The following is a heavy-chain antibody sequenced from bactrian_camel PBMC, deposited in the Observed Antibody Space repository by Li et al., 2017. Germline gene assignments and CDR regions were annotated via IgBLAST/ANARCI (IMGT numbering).Heavy chain of an antibody. D-gene: IGHD4*01. Sequence: VQLVESGGGAVQDGGSLKLSCEFDGHMKDSHCMGWFRQAPGNECELVSTIASDGSTYYADPVQGRFTISQENAENTMYLQMNSLKPEDTAVYYCAADILPTIWTMTGCGKEAFGRWGQGTQVTVS. J-gene: IGHJ6*01. CDR1: GHMKDSHC. CDR3: AADILPTIWTMTGCGKEAFGR. CDR2: IASDGST. V-gene: IGHV3S60*01.